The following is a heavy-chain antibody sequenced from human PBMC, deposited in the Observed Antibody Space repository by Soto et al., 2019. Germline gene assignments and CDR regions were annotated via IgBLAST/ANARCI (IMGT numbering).Heavy chain of an antibody. Sequence: QVQLVQSGAEVKKPGASVKVSCKASGYTFTSYDINWVRQATGQGLEWMGWMNPNSGNTGYAQKFQGRVTMTRKTSISTAYMELSSLRSEDTAVYYCARGKSSIAAKWADVWGQGTTVTVSS. CDR1: GYTFTSYD. CDR3: ARGKSSIAAKWADV. D-gene: IGHD6-6*01. J-gene: IGHJ6*02. V-gene: IGHV1-8*01. CDR2: MNPNSGNT.